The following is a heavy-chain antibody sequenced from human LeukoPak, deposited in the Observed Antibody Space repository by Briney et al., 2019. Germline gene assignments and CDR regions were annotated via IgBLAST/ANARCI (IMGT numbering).Heavy chain of an antibody. D-gene: IGHD1-1*01. CDR1: GFTFSSYG. CDR3: AKAEPSTTGTTIIPLSPFDP. CDR2: ISYDGSNK. V-gene: IGHV3-30*18. Sequence: GGSLRLSCAASGFTFSSYGMHWVRQAPGKGLEWVAVISYDGSNKYYADSVKGRFTISRDNSKNTLYLQMNSLRAEDTAVYYCAKAEPSTTGTTIIPLSPFDPWGQGTLVTVSS. J-gene: IGHJ5*02.